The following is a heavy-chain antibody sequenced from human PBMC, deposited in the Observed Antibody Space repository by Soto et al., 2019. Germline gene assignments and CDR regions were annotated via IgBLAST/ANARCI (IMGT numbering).Heavy chain of an antibody. CDR3: ARENYYALDY. J-gene: IGHJ4*02. CDR2: INYSGST. V-gene: IGHV4-59*01. CDR1: SGSISSYN. Sequence: SETLSLTCTVSSGSISSYNWNWVRQPPGKGLEWIGFINYSGSTHYNPSLKSRVTISLDTSKNQFSLKLNSVTAADTAVYYWARENYYALDYWGPGTLVTVSS. D-gene: IGHD3-10*01.